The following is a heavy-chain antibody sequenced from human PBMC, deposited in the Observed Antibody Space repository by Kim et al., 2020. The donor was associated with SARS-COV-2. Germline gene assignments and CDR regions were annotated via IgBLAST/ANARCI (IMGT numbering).Heavy chain of an antibody. J-gene: IGHJ6*02. CDR1: GFTFSSYA. CDR3: AKDLEVRGVIWGLWGGMDV. D-gene: IGHD3-10*01. CDR2: ISGSGGST. Sequence: GGSLRLSCAASGFTFSSYAMSWVRQAPGKGLEWVSAISGSGGSTYYADSVKGRFTISRDNSKNTLYLQMNSLRAEDTAVYYCAKDLEVRGVIWGLWGGMDVWGQGTTVTVSS. V-gene: IGHV3-23*01.